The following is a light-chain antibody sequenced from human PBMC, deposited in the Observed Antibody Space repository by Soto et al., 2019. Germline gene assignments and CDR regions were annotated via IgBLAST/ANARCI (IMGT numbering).Light chain of an antibody. J-gene: IGLJ2*01. V-gene: IGLV1-44*01. CDR3: AAWDDSLSGPV. CDR2: NND. Sequence: QSVLTQPPSASGPPGQRVTISCSGSSSNIGTNTVNWYQQLPGTAPKLLIYNNDQRPSGVPDRFSGSKSGTSASLAIGGLQSDDEADYYCAAWDDSLSGPVFGGGTKLTVL. CDR1: SSNIGTNT.